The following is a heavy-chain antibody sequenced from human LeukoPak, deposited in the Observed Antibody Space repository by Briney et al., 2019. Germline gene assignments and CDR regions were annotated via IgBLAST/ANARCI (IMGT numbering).Heavy chain of an antibody. CDR3: ARDAGIAVAEYYFDY. V-gene: IGHV1-69*01. D-gene: IGHD6-19*01. Sequence: ASVKVSCKASGGTFSSYAISWVRQAPGQGLEWMGGIIPIFGTANYAQKFQGRVTITADESTSTAYMELSSLRSEDTAVYYCARDAGIAVAEYYFDYWGQGTLVTVSS. J-gene: IGHJ4*02. CDR2: IIPIFGTA. CDR1: GGTFSSYA.